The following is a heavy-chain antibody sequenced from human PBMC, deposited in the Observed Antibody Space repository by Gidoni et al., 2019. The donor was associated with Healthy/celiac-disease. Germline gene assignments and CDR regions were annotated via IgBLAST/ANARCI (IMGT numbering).Heavy chain of an antibody. Sequence: QVQLQQGGAGLLKPAETLSLTCADYGGSFSGYYCSWIRQPQGKGLEWIGEINHSGSTNSNPSLKSRVTISVDTSKIQFSLKLSSVTAADTAVYYCAREVYDSSGYTPDYWGQGTLVTVSS. CDR1: GGSFSGYY. CDR2: INHSGST. J-gene: IGHJ4*02. D-gene: IGHD3-22*01. V-gene: IGHV4-34*01. CDR3: AREVYDSSGYTPDY.